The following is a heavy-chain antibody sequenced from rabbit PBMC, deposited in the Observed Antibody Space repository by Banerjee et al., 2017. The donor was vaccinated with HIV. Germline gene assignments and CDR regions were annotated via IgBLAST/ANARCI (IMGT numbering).Heavy chain of an antibody. V-gene: IGHV1S45*01. J-gene: IGHJ4*01. CDR1: GFTLSGYW. CDR3: ARGFDDFGFNL. Sequence: QEQLEESGGDLVKPEGSLTLTCTASGFTLSGYWMSWVRQAPGKGLEWIGCIATGSGNTYYASWAKGRFTISKTSSTTVTLQMTSLTAADTATYFCARGFDDFGFNLWGPGTLVTVS. CDR2: IATGSGNT. D-gene: IGHD2-1*01.